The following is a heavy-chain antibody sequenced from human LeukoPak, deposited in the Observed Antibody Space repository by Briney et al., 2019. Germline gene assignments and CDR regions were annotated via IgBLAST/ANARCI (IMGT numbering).Heavy chain of an antibody. V-gene: IGHV3-30-3*01. CDR3: AREGDGRSSGYYYPSDY. CDR1: GFTFSSYA. J-gene: IGHJ4*02. Sequence: GGSLRLSCAASGFTFSSYAMHWVRQAPGKGLEWVAVISYDGSNKYYADSVKGRFTISRDNSKNTLYLQMNSLRAEDTAVYYCAREGDGRSSGYYYPSDYWGQGTLVTVSS. CDR2: ISYDGSNK. D-gene: IGHD3-22*01.